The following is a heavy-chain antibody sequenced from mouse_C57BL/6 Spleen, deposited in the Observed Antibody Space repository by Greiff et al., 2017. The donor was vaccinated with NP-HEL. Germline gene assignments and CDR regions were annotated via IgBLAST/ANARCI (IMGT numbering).Heavy chain of an antibody. Sequence: VQLQQSGAELVKPGASVKISCKASGYAFSSYWMNWVKQRPGKGLEWIGQIYPGDGDTNYNGKFKGKATLTADKSSSTAYMQLSSLTSEDSAVYFCARWGYYGSSYVFDYWGQGTTLTVSS. J-gene: IGHJ2*01. D-gene: IGHD1-1*01. CDR3: ARWGYYGSSYVFDY. CDR1: GYAFSSYW. V-gene: IGHV1-80*01. CDR2: IYPGDGDT.